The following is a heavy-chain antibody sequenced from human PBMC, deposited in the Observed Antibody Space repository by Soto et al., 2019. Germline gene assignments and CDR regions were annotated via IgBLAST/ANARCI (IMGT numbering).Heavy chain of an antibody. V-gene: IGHV3-48*03. D-gene: IGHD4-4*01. CDR2: IGTSGKTI. CDR1: GFTFSRYE. CDR3: ARDPSIYSGNFDYGLDV. Sequence: EVQLVESGGGLVQSGGSLRLFCAVSGFTFSRYEMNWVRQAPGMGLEWVSYIGTSGKTIYYADSVRGRFTISRDNAKNSLYLQMNSLRAEDTAVYYCARDPSIYSGNFDYGLDVWGQGTTVTVSS. J-gene: IGHJ6*02.